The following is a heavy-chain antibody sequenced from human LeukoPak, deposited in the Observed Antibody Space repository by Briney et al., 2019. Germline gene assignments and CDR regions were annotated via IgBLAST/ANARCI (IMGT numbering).Heavy chain of an antibody. Sequence: GGSLRLSCAASGFTFSIYSMNWVRQAPGKGLEWVSCITSRSDYIGYADSVKGRFTISRDNAKNSVYLQLSRLRVEDTAVYYCARAGPAPEAPMFYFDYWGQGALVTVSS. V-gene: IGHV3-21*01. CDR3: ARAGPAPEAPMFYFDY. D-gene: IGHD1-14*01. J-gene: IGHJ4*02. CDR2: ITSRSDYI. CDR1: GFTFSIYS.